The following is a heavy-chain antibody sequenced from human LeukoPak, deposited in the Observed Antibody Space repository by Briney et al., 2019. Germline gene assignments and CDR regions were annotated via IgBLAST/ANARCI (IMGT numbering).Heavy chain of an antibody. Sequence: RASVKVSCKASGYTFTSYGISWVRQAPGQGLEWMGWISAYNGNTNYAQKLQGRVTMTTDTSTSTAYMELRSLSSDDTAVYYCARDHRVYGDYIGDYFDYWGQGTLVTVSS. CDR1: GYTFTSYG. CDR3: ARDHRVYGDYIGDYFDY. CDR2: ISAYNGNT. V-gene: IGHV1-18*01. J-gene: IGHJ4*02. D-gene: IGHD4-17*01.